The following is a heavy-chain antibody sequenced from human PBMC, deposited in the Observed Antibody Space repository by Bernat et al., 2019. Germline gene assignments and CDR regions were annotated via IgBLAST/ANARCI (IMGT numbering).Heavy chain of an antibody. J-gene: IGHJ6*03. V-gene: IGHV3-43*02. CDR2: ISGDGGST. CDR3: ARGTSTSAPYMHV. Sequence: EVQLVESGGGVVQPGGSLRLSCAASGFTFDDYAMHWVRQAPGKGLEWVSLISGDGGSTYYADSVKGRFTISRDNAKNSLYLQMNSLRAEDTAVYYCARGTSTSAPYMHVWGKGTTFTVSS. CDR1: GFTFDDYA.